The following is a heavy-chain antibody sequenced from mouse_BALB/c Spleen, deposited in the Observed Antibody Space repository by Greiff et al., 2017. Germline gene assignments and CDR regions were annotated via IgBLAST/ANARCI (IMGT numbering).Heavy chain of an antibody. V-gene: IGHV3-6*02. CDR3: ARVGITTVVAPDY. CDR1: GYSITSGYY. CDR2: ISYDGSN. J-gene: IGHJ2*01. D-gene: IGHD1-1*01. Sequence: EVQLQESGPGLVKPSQSLSLTCSVTGYSITSGYYWNWIRQFPGNKLEWMGYISYDGSNNYNPSLKNRISITRDTSKNQFFLKLNSVTTEDTATYYCARVGITTVVAPDYWGQGTTLTVSS.